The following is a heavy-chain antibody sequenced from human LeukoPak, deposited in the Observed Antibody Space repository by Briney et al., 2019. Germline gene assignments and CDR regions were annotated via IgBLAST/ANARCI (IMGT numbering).Heavy chain of an antibody. D-gene: IGHD3-16*01. CDR2: IKSDGSST. V-gene: IGHV3-74*01. J-gene: IGHJ4*01. CDR3: VRDSSWASDY. Sequence: GGSLRLSCAASGFTFSDYAMSWVRQAPGKGLEWVSRIKSDGSSTSYADSVKGRFTISRDNAKNTLYLQMNSLRVEDTAVYYCVRDSSWASDYWGQGTLVTVPS. CDR1: GFTFSDYA.